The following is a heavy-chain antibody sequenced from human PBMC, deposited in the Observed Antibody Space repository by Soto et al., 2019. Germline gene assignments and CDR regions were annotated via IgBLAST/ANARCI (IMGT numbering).Heavy chain of an antibody. D-gene: IGHD6-19*01. CDR1: GYTFTSYG. V-gene: IGHV1-18*01. Sequence: ASVKVSCKASGYTFTSYGISWVRQAPGQGLEWMGWISAYNRNTNYAQKLQGRVTMTTDTSTSTAYMELRSLRSDDTAVYYCAREGGGWSPYYFDYWGQGTLVTVSS. J-gene: IGHJ4*02. CDR3: AREGGGWSPYYFDY. CDR2: ISAYNRNT.